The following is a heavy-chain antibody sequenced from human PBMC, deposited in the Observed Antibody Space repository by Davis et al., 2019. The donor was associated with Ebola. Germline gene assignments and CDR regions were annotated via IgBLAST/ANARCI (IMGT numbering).Heavy chain of an antibody. J-gene: IGHJ4*02. D-gene: IGHD2-15*01. CDR3: AREDGLGEVVVVDY. CDR2: IIPILGIA. V-gene: IGHV1-69*04. CDR1: GGTFSSYA. Sequence: SVKVSCKASGGTFSSYAISWVRQAPGQGLEWMGRIIPILGIANYAQKFQGRVTITADKSTSTAYMELSSLRSEDTAVYYCAREDGLGEVVVVDYWGQGTLVTVSS.